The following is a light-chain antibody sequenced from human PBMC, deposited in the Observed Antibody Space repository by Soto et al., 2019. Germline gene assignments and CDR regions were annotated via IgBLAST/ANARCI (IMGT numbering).Light chain of an antibody. V-gene: IGKV1-6*01. CDR1: QDIRSD. CDR3: QQHNSFSIT. J-gene: IGKJ5*01. Sequence: AIQMTQSPSSLSASVVDSITITCRASQDIRSDLGWYQQKPGRAPKLLIYDASSLQGGVPSRFSGSGSGTDFTLTINSLQADDFATYYCQQHNSFSITFGQGTRLEIK. CDR2: DAS.